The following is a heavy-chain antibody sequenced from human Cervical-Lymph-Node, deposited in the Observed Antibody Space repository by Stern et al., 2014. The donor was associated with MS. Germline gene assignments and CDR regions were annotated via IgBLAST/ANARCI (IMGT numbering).Heavy chain of an antibody. Sequence: EVQLVQSGAEVKKPGESLKISCKDSGYSFTRYWIGWVRQMPGKGLEWMGIIYPGDSDTRYSASFQGQVTISADKSINTAYLQWSSLRASDSAIYYCARGGVSFDTGLVAFDYGGQGTLVTGS. J-gene: IGHJ4*02. V-gene: IGHV5-51*01. D-gene: IGHD5-18*01. CDR3: ARGGVSFDTGLVAFDY. CDR1: GYSFTRYW. CDR2: IYPGDSDT.